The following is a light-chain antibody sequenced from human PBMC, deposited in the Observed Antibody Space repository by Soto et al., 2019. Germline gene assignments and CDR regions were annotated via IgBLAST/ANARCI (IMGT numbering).Light chain of an antibody. Sequence: QSALAQPPSASGSPGQSVTISCTGTSSDVGGYNYVSWYQQHPGKAPKLMIYEVSYRPSGVSDRFSGSKSGNTASLTVSGLQAEDEADYYCSSYAGSSTVFGTGTKV. CDR1: SSDVGGYNY. CDR3: SSYAGSSTV. J-gene: IGLJ1*01. CDR2: EVS. V-gene: IGLV2-8*01.